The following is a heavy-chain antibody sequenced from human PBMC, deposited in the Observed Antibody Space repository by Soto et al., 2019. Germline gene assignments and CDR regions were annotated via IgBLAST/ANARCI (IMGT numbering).Heavy chain of an antibody. J-gene: IGHJ6*02. CDR3: ARGVLTVPSVRRRLDG. Sequence: ASVKVSCRASGYTFTSYGISWVRQAPGQGLEWMAWISGFNGNPNYAQKFQGRVTLTTDTSTSTAYMELRSLRSDDTAVYYCARGVLTVPSVRRRLDGWGQGTTVTVSS. D-gene: IGHD2-2*01. V-gene: IGHV1-18*01. CDR1: GYTFTSYG. CDR2: ISGFNGNP.